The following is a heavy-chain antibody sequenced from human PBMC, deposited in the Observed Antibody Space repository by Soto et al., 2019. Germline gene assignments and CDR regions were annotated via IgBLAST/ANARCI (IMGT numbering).Heavy chain of an antibody. D-gene: IGHD6-19*01. J-gene: IGHJ4*02. V-gene: IGHV3-30*18. CDR1: GLSFSHYA. Sequence: SLRLSCEASGLSFSHYAMHWVRHAPGKGLEWLAIISLEGSNKYSGKPVKDRFTITRHISKSTLYLQMNSLRPEDTAVYYCAKDGGTPVAARFLDSWGQGTPVTVAS. CDR3: AKDGGTPVAARFLDS. CDR2: ISLEGSNK.